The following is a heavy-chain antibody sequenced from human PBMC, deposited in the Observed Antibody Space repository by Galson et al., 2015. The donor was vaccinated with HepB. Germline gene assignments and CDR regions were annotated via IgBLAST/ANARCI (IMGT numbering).Heavy chain of an antibody. CDR3: VKGEIPTYYYGSGSYYYNWFDP. J-gene: IGHJ5*02. CDR1: GFTFSSYA. V-gene: IGHV3-64D*06. Sequence: SLRLSCAASGFTFSSYAMHWVRQAPGKGLEYVSAISSNGGSTYYADSVKGRFTIPRDNSKNTLYLQMSSLRAEDTAVYYCVKGEIPTYYYGSGSYYYNWFDPWGQGTLVTVSS. D-gene: IGHD3-10*01. CDR2: ISSNGGST.